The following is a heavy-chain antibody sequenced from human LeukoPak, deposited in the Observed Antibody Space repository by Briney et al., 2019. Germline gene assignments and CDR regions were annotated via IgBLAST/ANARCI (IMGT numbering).Heavy chain of an antibody. CDR3: TYMDDFWSGYSRFDP. V-gene: IGHV3-73*01. CDR2: IRSKANSYAT. J-gene: IGHJ5*02. CDR1: GFTFSGSA. D-gene: IGHD3-3*01. Sequence: QPGGSLRLSCAASGFTFSGSAMHWVRQASGKGLEWVGRIRSKANSYATAYAASVKGRFTISRDDSKNTAYLQMNSLKTEDTAVYYCTYMDDFWSGYSRFDPWGQGTLVTVSS.